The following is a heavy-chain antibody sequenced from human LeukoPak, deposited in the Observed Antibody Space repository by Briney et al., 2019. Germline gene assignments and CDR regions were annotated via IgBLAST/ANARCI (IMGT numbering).Heavy chain of an antibody. CDR3: ARGGYCSSTSCYFASWFDP. D-gene: IGHD2-2*01. CDR1: GYSISSGYY. CDR2: IYHSGST. J-gene: IGHJ5*02. Sequence: SETLSLTCAVSGYSISSGYYWGWIRQPPGKGLEWIGSIYHSGSTYYNPSLKRRFTISVDTSKNQFSLQLSSVTAADTAVYYCARGGYCSSTSCYFASWFDPWGQGTLVTVSS. V-gene: IGHV4-38-2*01.